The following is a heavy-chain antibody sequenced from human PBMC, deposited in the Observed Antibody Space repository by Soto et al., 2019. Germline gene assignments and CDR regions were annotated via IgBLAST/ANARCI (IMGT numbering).Heavy chain of an antibody. Sequence: SVKVSCKASGGTFSSYSISWVQQAPGAGLEWMGGIIPIFGTANYAQKFQGRVTITADNSKNTLYLQMNSLRAEDTAVYYCFASNWGWLFAPDVWGQGTTVTVSS. CDR3: FASNWGWLFAPDV. D-gene: IGHD3-22*01. CDR2: IIPIFGTA. CDR1: GGTFSSYS. J-gene: IGHJ6*02. V-gene: IGHV1-69*06.